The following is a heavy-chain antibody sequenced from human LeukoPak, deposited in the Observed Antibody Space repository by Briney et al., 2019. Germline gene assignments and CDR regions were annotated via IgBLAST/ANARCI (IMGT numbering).Heavy chain of an antibody. CDR3: AREAITIFGVVIDY. J-gene: IGHJ4*02. D-gene: IGHD3-3*01. CDR1: GGSISSHY. V-gene: IGHV4-59*11. CDR2: IYYSGST. Sequence: SETLSLTCTVSGGSISSHYWSWIRQPPGKGLEWIGYIYYSGSTNYTPSLKSRVTISVDTSKNQFSLKLSSVTAADTAVYYCAREAITIFGVVIDYWGQGTLVTVSS.